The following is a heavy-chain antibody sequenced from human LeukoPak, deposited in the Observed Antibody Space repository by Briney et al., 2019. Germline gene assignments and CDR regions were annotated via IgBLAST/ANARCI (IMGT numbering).Heavy chain of an antibody. CDR2: ISGSGGST. CDR1: GFTFSSYA. CDR3: AKHFWSGYYPYFDY. D-gene: IGHD3-3*02. J-gene: IGHJ4*02. Sequence: QSGGSLRLSCAASGFTFSSYAMSWVRQAPGKGLEWVSAISGSGGSTNYADSVKGRFTISRDNSKNTLYLQMNSLRAEGTAVYYCAKHFWSGYYPYFDYWGQGTQVTVSS. V-gene: IGHV3-23*01.